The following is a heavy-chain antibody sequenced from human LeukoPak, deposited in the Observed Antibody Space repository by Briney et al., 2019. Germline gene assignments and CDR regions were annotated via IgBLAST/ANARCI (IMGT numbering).Heavy chain of an antibody. J-gene: IGHJ5*02. V-gene: IGHV1-24*01. CDR1: GYTLTELS. Sequence: ASVKVSCKVSGYTLTELSMHWVRQAPGKGLEWMGGFDPEDGETIYAQKFQGRVTTTEDTSTDTAYMELSSLRSEDTAVYYCATAAPHTNWFDPWGQGTLVTVSS. D-gene: IGHD6-6*01. CDR2: FDPEDGET. CDR3: ATAAPHTNWFDP.